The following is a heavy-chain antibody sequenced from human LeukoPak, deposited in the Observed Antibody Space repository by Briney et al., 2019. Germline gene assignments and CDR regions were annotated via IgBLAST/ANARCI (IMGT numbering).Heavy chain of an antibody. D-gene: IGHD3-9*01. J-gene: IGHJ6*02. Sequence: ASVKVSCKASGYTFTGYYMHWVRQAPGEGLGWMVCIDPNSGGTNYAQKFQGRVTMTRDTSISNAYMELSRLRSAASAVYYCASDYLSPGYEWGMDVWGQGTTVTVSS. CDR3: ASDYLSPGYEWGMDV. V-gene: IGHV1-2*02. CDR2: IDPNSGGT. CDR1: GYTFTGYY.